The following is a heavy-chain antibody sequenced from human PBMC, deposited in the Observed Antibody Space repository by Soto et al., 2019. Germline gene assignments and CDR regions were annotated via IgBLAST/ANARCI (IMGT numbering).Heavy chain of an antibody. CDR2: IWYDGSNK. Sequence: ESGGGVVQPGRSLRLSCAASGFTFSSYGMHWVRQAPGKGLEWVAVIWYDGSNKYYADSVKGRFTISRDNSKNTLYLQMNSLRAEDTAVYYCARDLTPMTTVTTLAFDIWGQGTMVTVSS. CDR1: GFTFSSYG. J-gene: IGHJ3*02. V-gene: IGHV3-33*01. D-gene: IGHD4-17*01. CDR3: ARDLTPMTTVTTLAFDI.